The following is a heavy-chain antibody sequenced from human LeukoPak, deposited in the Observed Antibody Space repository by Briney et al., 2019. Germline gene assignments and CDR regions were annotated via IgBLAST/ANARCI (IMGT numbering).Heavy chain of an antibody. J-gene: IGHJ6*02. CDR3: ARARTDIVVVPAALHYYYYYGMDV. Sequence: PSETLSLTCTVSGGSISSYYWSWIRQPAGKGLEWIGRIYTSGSTNYNPSLKSRVTISVDTSKNQFSLKLSSVTAADTAVYYCARARTDIVVVPAALHYYYYYGMDVWGQGTTVTVSS. CDR2: IYTSGST. CDR1: GGSISSYY. D-gene: IGHD2-2*01. V-gene: IGHV4-4*07.